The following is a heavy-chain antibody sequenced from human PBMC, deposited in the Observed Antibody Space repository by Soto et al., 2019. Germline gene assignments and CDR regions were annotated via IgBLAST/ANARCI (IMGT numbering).Heavy chain of an antibody. V-gene: IGHV1-3*05. J-gene: IGHJ4*02. CDR2: INAGNGNT. CDR3: ARAVAVPADFDY. D-gene: IGHD6-19*01. Sequence: QVQLVQSGAEEKKPGASVKVSCKASGYTFTGYAMHWVRQAPGQRLEWMGWINAGNGNTKYSQKFQGRGTITRDTAAGAAYMELSSLSSEDTAVYYCARAVAVPADFDYWGQGTLVIASS. CDR1: GYTFTGYA.